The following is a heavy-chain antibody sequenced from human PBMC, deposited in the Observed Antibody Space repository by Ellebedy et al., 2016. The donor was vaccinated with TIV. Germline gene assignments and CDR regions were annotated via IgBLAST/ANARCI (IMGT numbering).Heavy chain of an antibody. D-gene: IGHD1-26*01. CDR2: SRDKTRSHST. CDR3: ARAGWAGSELRGADN. V-gene: IGHV3-72*01. CDR1: GFLFSDYY. J-gene: IGHJ4*02. Sequence: GGSLRLXXVASGFLFSDYYMEWVRQAPGQGLEWVGRSRDKTRSHSTEYAASVKGRFTISRDGSKNLVYLQMNSLQTEDTAVYYCARAGWAGSELRGADNWGQGTLVTVSS.